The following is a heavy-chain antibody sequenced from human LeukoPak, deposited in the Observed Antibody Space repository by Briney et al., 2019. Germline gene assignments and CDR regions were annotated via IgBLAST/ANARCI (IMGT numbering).Heavy chain of an antibody. D-gene: IGHD3-16*01. J-gene: IGHJ4*02. CDR2: ISAYNGNT. CDR3: ASAPHGDYVAY. Sequence: GASVKVSCKASGYTLTSYGISWVRQAPGQGLEWMGWISAYNGNTNYAQKLQGRVTMTTHTSTSTPYMELRSPTPADPDVYYRASAPHGDYVAYWXKGPLVTVSP. CDR1: GYTLTSYG. V-gene: IGHV1-18*01.